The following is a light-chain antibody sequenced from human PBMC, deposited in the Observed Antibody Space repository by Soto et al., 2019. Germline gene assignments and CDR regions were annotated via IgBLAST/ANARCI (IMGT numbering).Light chain of an antibody. V-gene: IGLV1-51*01. CDR1: SSNIGNNY. J-gene: IGLJ2*01. CDR3: CSYTDIALDVV. Sequence: QSVLTQPPSVSAAPGQKVTISCSGSSSNIGNNYVSWYQQLPGTAPKLLIFDVTHRPSGVSDRFSGSKSGNTASLTISGVRPEDEADYYCCSYTDIALDVVFGGGTKLTVL. CDR2: DVT.